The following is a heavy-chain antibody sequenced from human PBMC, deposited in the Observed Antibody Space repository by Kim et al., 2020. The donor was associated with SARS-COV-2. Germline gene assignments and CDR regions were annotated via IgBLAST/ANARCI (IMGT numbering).Heavy chain of an antibody. V-gene: IGHV4-39*01. Sequence: SETLSLTCTVSGGSISSSSYYWGWIRQPPGKGLEWIGSIYYSGSTYYNPSLKSRVTISVDTSKNQFSLKLSSVTAADTAVYYCARHGTPDSSSWYVGVYYYGMDVWGQGTTVTVSS. CDR2: IYYSGST. D-gene: IGHD6-13*01. CDR1: GGSISSSSYY. J-gene: IGHJ6*02. CDR3: ARHGTPDSSSWYVGVYYYGMDV.